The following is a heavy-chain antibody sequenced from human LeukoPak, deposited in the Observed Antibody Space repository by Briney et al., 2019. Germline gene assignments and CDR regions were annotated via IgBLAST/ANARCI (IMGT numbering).Heavy chain of an antibody. CDR1: GFTFSSGW. CDR3: AKGSGAYAYLFAS. Sequence: QPGGSLRRSWAASGFTFSSGWMHSVRHPPGKGRGWVSRINKDGSLTNYAEYVTARFTIYSDNSKNLLYLHMSTLRADDTAVSYCAKGSGAYAYLFASWGPGTLVTVSS. V-gene: IGHV3-74*01. CDR2: INKDGSLT. J-gene: IGHJ4*01. D-gene: IGHD2-15*01.